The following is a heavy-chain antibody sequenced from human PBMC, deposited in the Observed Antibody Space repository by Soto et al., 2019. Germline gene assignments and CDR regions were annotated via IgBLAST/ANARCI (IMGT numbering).Heavy chain of an antibody. J-gene: IGHJ6*02. V-gene: IGHV2-5*02. CDR1: GFSLSTSGVG. Sequence: QITLKESGPTLVKPTQTLTLTCTFSGFSLSTSGVGVAWIRQPPGKALEWLALIYWDDDKSYRQSLETRLTSSKNTCKTQGVFTTTNMDSVETATHYSAYLSCSGGSCSWFYSSGMDVWGEGNTVTESS. CDR3: AYLSCSGGSCSWFYSSGMDV. D-gene: IGHD2-15*01. CDR2: IYWDDDK.